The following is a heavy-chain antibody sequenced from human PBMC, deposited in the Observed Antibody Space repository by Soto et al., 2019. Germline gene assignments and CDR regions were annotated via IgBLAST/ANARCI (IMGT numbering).Heavy chain of an antibody. CDR2: IWYDGSNK. Sequence: QVQLVESGGGVVQPGRSLRLSCAASGFTFSSYGMHWVRQAPGKGLEWVAVIWYDGSNKYYADSVKGRFTISRDYSKNTLYLQMNSLRAEDTAVYYCARGPYCSSTSCYLDYYYGMDVWGQGTTVTVSS. V-gene: IGHV3-33*01. CDR3: ARGPYCSSTSCYLDYYYGMDV. CDR1: GFTFSSYG. J-gene: IGHJ6*02. D-gene: IGHD2-2*01.